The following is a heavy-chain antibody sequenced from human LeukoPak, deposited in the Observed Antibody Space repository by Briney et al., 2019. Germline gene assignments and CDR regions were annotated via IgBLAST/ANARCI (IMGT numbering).Heavy chain of an antibody. Sequence: GGSLRLSCAASGFTFSSYAMSWVRQAPGKGLEWVSAISGSGGSTYYADSVKGRFTISRDNSKNTLYLQMNSLRAEDTAVYYCATDTAVVTTFDYWGQGTLVTVSS. CDR2: ISGSGGST. CDR1: GFTFSSYA. V-gene: IGHV3-23*01. D-gene: IGHD5-18*01. CDR3: ATDTAVVTTFDY. J-gene: IGHJ4*02.